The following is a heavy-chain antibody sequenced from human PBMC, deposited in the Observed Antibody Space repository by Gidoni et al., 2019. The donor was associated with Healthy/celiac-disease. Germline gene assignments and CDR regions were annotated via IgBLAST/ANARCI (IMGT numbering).Heavy chain of an antibody. D-gene: IGHD4-17*01. CDR2: INHSGST. CDR1: GGSFSGYY. CDR3: AREHDYGDYGWGAFDI. J-gene: IGHJ3*02. Sequence: QVQLQQWGAGLLKPSETLSLTCAVYGGSFSGYYWSWIRQPPGKGLEWIGEINHSGSTNYNPSLKSRVTISVDTSKNQFSLKLSSVTAADTAVYYCAREHDYGDYGWGAFDIWGQGTMVTVSS. V-gene: IGHV4-34*01.